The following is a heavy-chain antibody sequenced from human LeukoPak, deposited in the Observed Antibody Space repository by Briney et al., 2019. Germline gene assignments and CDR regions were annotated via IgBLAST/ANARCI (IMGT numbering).Heavy chain of an antibody. CDR3: AKGGRLDYYDAVDY. CDR1: GFTFSSYG. V-gene: IGHV3-30*18. J-gene: IGHJ4*02. D-gene: IGHD3-22*01. CDR2: ISYDGSNK. Sequence: PGGSLRLSCAASGFTFSSYGMHWVRQAPGKGLEWVAVISYDGSNKYYADSVKGRFTISRDNSKNTLNMQMNSLRGEDTAVYYCAKGGRLDYYDAVDYWGQGTLVTVSS.